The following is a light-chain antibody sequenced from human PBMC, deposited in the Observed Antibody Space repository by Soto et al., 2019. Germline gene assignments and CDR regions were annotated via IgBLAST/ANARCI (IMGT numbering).Light chain of an antibody. CDR3: QQYNNWPYT. Sequence: IVMTQSPATLSVSQGERATLSCRASQSGSSYVAWYPQKPGQAPRLLIYGASTRATGIPARFSGSGSGTEFTLTISSLQSEDCAVYYCQQYNNWPYTFGQGTKLEIK. CDR1: QSGSSY. V-gene: IGKV3-15*01. J-gene: IGKJ2*01. CDR2: GAS.